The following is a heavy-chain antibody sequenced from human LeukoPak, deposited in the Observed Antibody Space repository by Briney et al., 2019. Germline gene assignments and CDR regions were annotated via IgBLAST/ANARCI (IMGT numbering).Heavy chain of an antibody. D-gene: IGHD3-22*01. CDR2: IRPYNGNT. Sequence: ASVRVSCKASGYTFTSYGISWVRQAPGQGLEWMGWIRPYNGNTNYAQKLQGRVTMTTDTSTSTAYMELRSLRSDDTAIYYCARDVEMYYDSSAYGDYWGQGTLVTVSS. CDR3: ARDVEMYYDSSAYGDY. J-gene: IGHJ4*02. CDR1: GYTFTSYG. V-gene: IGHV1-18*01.